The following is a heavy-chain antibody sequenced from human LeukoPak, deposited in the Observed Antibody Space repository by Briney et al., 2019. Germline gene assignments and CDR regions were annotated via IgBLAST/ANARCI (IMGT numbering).Heavy chain of an antibody. CDR1: GYTFTSYG. CDR2: INPSGGST. D-gene: IGHD2-2*01. V-gene: IGHV1-46*01. J-gene: IGHJ4*02. Sequence: ASVKVSCKASGYTFTSYGISWVRQAPGQGLEWMGIINPSGGSTSYAQKFQGRVTMTRDTSTSTVYMELSSLRSEDTAVYYCARGPPDVPGDYWGQGTLVTVSS. CDR3: ARGPPDVPGDY.